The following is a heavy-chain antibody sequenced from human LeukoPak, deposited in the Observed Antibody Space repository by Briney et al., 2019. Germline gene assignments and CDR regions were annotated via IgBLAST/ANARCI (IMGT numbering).Heavy chain of an antibody. V-gene: IGHV3-33*01. CDR3: ARDSFGSYYDFWSGSTY. CDR1: GSIFSSYG. Sequence: PGGSLRLSCAASGSIFSSYGMHWVRQAPGKGLEWVAVIWYDGSKKYYADSVKGRITISRDNSKSTLYLQMNSLRAEDTAMYYCARDSFGSYYDFWSGSTYWGQGTLVTVSS. D-gene: IGHD3-3*01. CDR2: IWYDGSKK. J-gene: IGHJ4*02.